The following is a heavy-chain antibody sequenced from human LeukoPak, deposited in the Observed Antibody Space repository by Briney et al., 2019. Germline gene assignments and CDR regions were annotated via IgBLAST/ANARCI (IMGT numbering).Heavy chain of an antibody. V-gene: IGHV3-11*01. Sequence: GGSLRLSCAASGFTFSEYYMSWVRQAPGKGLEWVSYITVSGSPMMHADSVKGRFTISRDNAKNSLYLQMNSLRVEDSAVYYCATSERSYSASGTFDNWGLGTLVTVSS. CDR1: GFTFSEYY. J-gene: IGHJ4*02. CDR3: ATSERSYSASGTFDN. CDR2: ITVSGSPM. D-gene: IGHD3-10*01.